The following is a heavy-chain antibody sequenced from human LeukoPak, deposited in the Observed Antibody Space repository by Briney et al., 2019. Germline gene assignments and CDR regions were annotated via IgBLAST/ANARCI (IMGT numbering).Heavy chain of an antibody. CDR1: GFTFSSYS. CDR2: ISSSSSTI. CDR3: ARDRHSSLYTFDY. D-gene: IGHD4-11*01. V-gene: IGHV3-48*04. Sequence: GGSLRLSCAASGFTFSSYSMNWVRQAPEKGLEWVSYISSSSSTIYYADSVKGRFTISRDNAKNSLYLQMNSLRAEDTAVYYCARDRHSSLYTFDYWGQGTLVTVSS. J-gene: IGHJ4*02.